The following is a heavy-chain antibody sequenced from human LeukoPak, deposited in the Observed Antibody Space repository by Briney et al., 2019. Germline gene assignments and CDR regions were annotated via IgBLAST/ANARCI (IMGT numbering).Heavy chain of an antibody. CDR1: VYTFTSYD. J-gene: IGHJ3*02. D-gene: IGHD2-15*01. CDR2: MNPNSGNT. Sequence: ASVNVSCKASVYTFTSYDINWVRQATGQGLEWMGWMNPNSGNTGYAQKFQARVSMTRNTSISTAYMELSSLRSEDTAVYYCTRGLVVLSATSWAFDIWGHGTMVTVSS. V-gene: IGHV1-8*01. CDR3: TRGLVVLSATSWAFDI.